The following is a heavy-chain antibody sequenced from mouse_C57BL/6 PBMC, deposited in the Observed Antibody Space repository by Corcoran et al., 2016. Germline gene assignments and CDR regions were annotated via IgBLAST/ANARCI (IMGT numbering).Heavy chain of an antibody. D-gene: IGHD2-3*01. CDR2: INPNNGGT. CDR3: ARGGFDDGYHWYFDV. V-gene: IGHV1-26*01. CDR1: GYTFTDYY. J-gene: IGHJ1*03. Sequence: EVQLQQSGPELVKPGASVKISCKASGYTFTDYYMNWVKQSHGKSLEWIGDINPNNGGTSYNQKFKGKATLTVDKSSSTAYMELRSLTSEDSAVYYCARGGFDDGYHWYFDVWGTGTTVTVSS.